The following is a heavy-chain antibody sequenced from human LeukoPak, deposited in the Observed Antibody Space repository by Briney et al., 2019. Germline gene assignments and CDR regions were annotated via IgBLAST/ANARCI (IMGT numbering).Heavy chain of an antibody. D-gene: IGHD2-2*01. CDR2: ISSSSSYI. Sequence: PGGSLRLSCAASGFTFSSYSVNWVRQAPWKGLEWVSSISSSSSYIYYADSVKGRFTISRDNAKNSLYLQMNSLRDEHTAVYYCARVRFCNSAGCYSFFDFWGQGTLVTVSS. V-gene: IGHV3-21*01. J-gene: IGHJ4*02. CDR1: GFTFSSYS. CDR3: ARVRFCNSAGCYSFFDF.